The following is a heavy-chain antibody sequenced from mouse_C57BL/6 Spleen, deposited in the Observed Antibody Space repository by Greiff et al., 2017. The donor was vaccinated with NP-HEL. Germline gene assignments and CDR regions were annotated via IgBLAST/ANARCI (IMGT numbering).Heavy chain of an antibody. V-gene: IGHV3-6*01. CDR1: GYSITSGYY. J-gene: IGHJ4*01. Sequence: VQLKESGPGLVKPSQSLSLTCSVTGYSITSGYYWNWIRQFPGNKLEWMGYISYDGSNNYNPSLKNRISITRDTSKNQFCLKLTSVTTEDTATYYCARDGDYWGQGTSVTVSS. CDR2: ISYDGSN. CDR3: ARDGDY.